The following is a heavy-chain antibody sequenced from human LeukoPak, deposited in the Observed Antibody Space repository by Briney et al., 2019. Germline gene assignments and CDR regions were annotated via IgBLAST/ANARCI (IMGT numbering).Heavy chain of an antibody. CDR1: GGTFSSYA. V-gene: IGHV1-69*05. CDR3: ARVDCSGGSCYTSCDY. CDR2: IIPIFGTA. J-gene: IGHJ4*02. Sequence: ASVKVSCKASGGTFSSYAISWVRQAPGQGLEWMGGIIPIFGTANYAQKFQGRVTITTDESTSTAYMELSSLRSEDMAVYYCARVDCSGGSCYTSCDYWGQGTLVTVSS. D-gene: IGHD2-15*01.